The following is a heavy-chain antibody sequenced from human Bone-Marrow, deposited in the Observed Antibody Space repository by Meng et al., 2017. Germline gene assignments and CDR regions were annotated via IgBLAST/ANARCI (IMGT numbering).Heavy chain of an antibody. CDR2: INWNGGGT. Sequence: GVLKISCAASGFTFDDYGMSWVRQAPGKGLEGVSGINWNGGGTGYADSVKGRFNIPRDNAKNSLNLQMNSLRAEDTALYCCARGSSGSYGMDVWGPGTTVTVSS. D-gene: IGHD1-26*01. CDR3: ARGSSGSYGMDV. V-gene: IGHV3-20*04. J-gene: IGHJ6*02. CDR1: GFTFDDYG.